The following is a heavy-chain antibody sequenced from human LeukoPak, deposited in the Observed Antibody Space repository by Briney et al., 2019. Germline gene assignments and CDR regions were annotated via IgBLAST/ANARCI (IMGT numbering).Heavy chain of an antibody. CDR1: GGSISSGGYY. D-gene: IGHD3-10*01. Sequence: PSETLSLTCTVSGGSISSGGYYWSWIRQHPGKGLEWIGYIYYSGSTYYNPSLKSRVTISVDTSKNQFSLKLSSVTAADTAVYYWARGWFGELGRFGPWGQGTLVTVSS. CDR3: ARGWFGELGRFGP. J-gene: IGHJ5*02. V-gene: IGHV4-31*03. CDR2: IYYSGST.